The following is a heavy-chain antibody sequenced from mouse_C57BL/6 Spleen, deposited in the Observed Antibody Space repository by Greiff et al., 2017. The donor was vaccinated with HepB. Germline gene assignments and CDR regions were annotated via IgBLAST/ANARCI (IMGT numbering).Heavy chain of an antibody. CDR3: ARCYYGSRGYFDV. CDR1: GYTFTSYW. Sequence: QVQLKQPGAELVRPGTSVKLSCKASGYTFTSYWMHWVKQRPGQGLEWIGVIDPSDSYTNYNQKFKGKATLTVDTSSSTAYMQLSSLTSEDSAVYYCARCYYGSRGYFDVWGTGTTVTVSS. D-gene: IGHD1-1*01. J-gene: IGHJ1*03. V-gene: IGHV1-59*01. CDR2: IDPSDSYT.